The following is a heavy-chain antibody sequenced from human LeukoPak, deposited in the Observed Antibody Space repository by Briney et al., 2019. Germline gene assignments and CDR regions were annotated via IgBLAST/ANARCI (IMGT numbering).Heavy chain of an antibody. D-gene: IGHD3-10*01. V-gene: IGHV1-46*01. CDR1: GYTFINNW. CDR2: INPTGTGT. Sequence: ASVKVSCKASGYTFINNWMHWVRQAPGQGLEWIGLINPTGTGTLYAQKFQGRVTMTRDMSTSTDYMELSSLRSEDTAVHYCARDNSVGDIAWWFGPWGQGTLVTVSS. CDR3: ARDNSVGDIAWWFGP. J-gene: IGHJ5*02.